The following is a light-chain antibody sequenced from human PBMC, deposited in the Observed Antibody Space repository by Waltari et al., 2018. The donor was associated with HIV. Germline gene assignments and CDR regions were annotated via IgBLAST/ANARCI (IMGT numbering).Light chain of an antibody. CDR3: GTWDSSLNTPV. CDR2: DNN. Sequence: QPVLTQPPSVSAAPGRSVTITCSGSTSNIQTTYVSWYKQIPGTAPKLLIYDNNKRPSGIPERFSGSKSATSATLGITGLQTGDEAEYFCGTWDSSLNTPVFGGGSRLTVL. CDR1: TSNIQTTY. J-gene: IGLJ2*01. V-gene: IGLV1-51*01.